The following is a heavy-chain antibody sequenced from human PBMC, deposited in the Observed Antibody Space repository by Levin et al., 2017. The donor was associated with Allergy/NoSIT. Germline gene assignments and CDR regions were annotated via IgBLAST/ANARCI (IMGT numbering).Heavy chain of an antibody. Sequence: PGGSLRLSCAVYGGSFSGYYWSWIRQPPGKGLEWIGEINHSGSTNYNPSLKSRVTISVDTSKNQFSLKLSSVTAADTAVYYCARVLPYYDFWSGHTLGAFDIWGQGTMVTVSS. CDR1: GGSFSGYY. V-gene: IGHV4-34*01. CDR2: INHSGST. CDR3: ARVLPYYDFWSGHTLGAFDI. J-gene: IGHJ3*02. D-gene: IGHD3-3*01.